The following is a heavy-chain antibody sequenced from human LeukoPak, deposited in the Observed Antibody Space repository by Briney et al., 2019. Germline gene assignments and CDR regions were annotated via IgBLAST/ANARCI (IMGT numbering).Heavy chain of an antibody. Sequence: AGGSLRLSCAASGFTVSSNYMSWVRQAPGKGLEWVSVISGSGGSTYYADSVKGRFTISRDNSKNTLYLQMNSLRAEDTAVYYCAKGDGIAVAGSYFDYWGQGTLVTVSS. CDR1: GFTVSSNY. V-gene: IGHV3-23*01. D-gene: IGHD6-19*01. CDR3: AKGDGIAVAGSYFDY. CDR2: ISGSGGST. J-gene: IGHJ4*02.